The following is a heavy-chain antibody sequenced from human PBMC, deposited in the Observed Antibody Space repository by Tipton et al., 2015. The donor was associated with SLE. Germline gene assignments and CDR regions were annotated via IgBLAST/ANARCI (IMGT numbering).Heavy chain of an antibody. CDR1: GDSITSYY. V-gene: IGHV4-59*01. J-gene: IGHJ6*03. CDR3: ARAGLATSYYYMDV. D-gene: IGHD5-12*01. Sequence: TLSLTCTVSGDSITSYYWNWIRQPPGKGLEWIGYIYYNGHTNYSPSLKSRVTLSVDTSKNQFSLTLSSVTAADTAVYYCARAGLATSYYYMDVWGKGTTVTVSS. CDR2: IYYNGHT.